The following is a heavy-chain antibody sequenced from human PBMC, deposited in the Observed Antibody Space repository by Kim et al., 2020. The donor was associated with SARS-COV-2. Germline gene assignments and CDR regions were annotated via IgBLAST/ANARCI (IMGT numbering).Heavy chain of an antibody. Sequence: GGSLRLSCAASGFTFSNYAINWVRQAPGKGLEWVASITGSGGSKYYADSVKGRFTISRDNSKNTLYLQMNSLRADDTAVYYCAKAEIYFYDSGSYYNAEYFQHWGQGTLVTVSS. CDR2: ITGSGGSK. CDR1: GFTFSNYA. D-gene: IGHD3-10*01. V-gene: IGHV3-23*01. J-gene: IGHJ1*01. CDR3: AKAEIYFYDSGSYYNAEYFQH.